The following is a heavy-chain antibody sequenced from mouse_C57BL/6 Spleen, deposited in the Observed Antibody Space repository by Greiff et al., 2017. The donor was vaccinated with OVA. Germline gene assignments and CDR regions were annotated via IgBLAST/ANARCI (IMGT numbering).Heavy chain of an antibody. D-gene: IGHD2-4*01. V-gene: IGHV3-6*01. CDR3: ARDLDYDQAMDY. Sequence: EVQVVESGPGLVKPSQSLSLTCSVTGYSITSGYYWNWIRQFPGNKLEWMGYISYDGSNNYNPSLKNRISITRDTSKNQFFLKLNSVTTEDTATYYCARDLDYDQAMDYWGQGTSVTVSS. J-gene: IGHJ4*01. CDR2: ISYDGSN. CDR1: GYSITSGYY.